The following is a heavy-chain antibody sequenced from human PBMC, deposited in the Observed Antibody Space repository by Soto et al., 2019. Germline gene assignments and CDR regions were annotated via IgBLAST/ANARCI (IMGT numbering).Heavy chain of an antibody. J-gene: IGHJ1*01. V-gene: IGHV1-8*01. CDR2: MNPNSGNT. CDR1: GYTFTSYD. CDR3: AKSTERNGGYFQH. Sequence: ASVKVSCKASGYTFTSYDINWVRQATGQGLEWMGWMNPNSGNTGYAQKFQGRVTMTRNTSISTAYMELSSLRSEDTAVYYCAKSTERNGGYFQHWGQGTLVTVSS. D-gene: IGHD1-1*01.